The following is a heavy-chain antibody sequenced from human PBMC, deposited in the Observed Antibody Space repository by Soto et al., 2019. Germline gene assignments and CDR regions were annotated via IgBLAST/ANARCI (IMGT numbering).Heavy chain of an antibody. Sequence: GGSLRLSCAASGFTFTNYSMTWVRQAPGKGLEWVSAIGGDGGSTYYADPVKGRFTISRDNSKNTLYLQMNSLRAEDTAVYYCAKATYCGGDCYSEYYYYYGMDVWGRGTTVTVSS. J-gene: IGHJ6*02. V-gene: IGHV3-23*01. D-gene: IGHD2-21*02. CDR3: AKATYCGGDCYSEYYYYYGMDV. CDR2: IGGDGGST. CDR1: GFTFTNYS.